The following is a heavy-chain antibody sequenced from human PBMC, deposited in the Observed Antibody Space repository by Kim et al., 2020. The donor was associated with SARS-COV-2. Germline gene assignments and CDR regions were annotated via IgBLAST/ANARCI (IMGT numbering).Heavy chain of an antibody. V-gene: IGHV4-34*01. Sequence: SETLSLTCAVYGGSFSGYYWSWIRQPPGKGLEWIGEINHSGSTNYNPSLKSRVTISVDTSKNQFSLKLSSVTAADTAVYYCARGLSYYYGSESYYNRAHEWFDPWGQGNLISVSA. CDR2: INHSGST. CDR3: ARGLSYYYGSESYYNRAHEWFDP. J-gene: IGHJ5*02. CDR1: GGSFSGYY. D-gene: IGHD3-10*01.